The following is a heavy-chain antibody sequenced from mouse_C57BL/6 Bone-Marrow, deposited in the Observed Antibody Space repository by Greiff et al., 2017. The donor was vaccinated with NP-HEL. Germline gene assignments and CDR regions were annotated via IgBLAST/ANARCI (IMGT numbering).Heavy chain of an antibody. J-gene: IGHJ1*03. V-gene: IGHV5-9*01. D-gene: IGHD3-2*02. Sequence: EVKLVESGGGLVKPGGSLKLSCAVSGFTFSSYTMSWVRQTPEKRLEWVATISGGGGNTYYPDSVKGRFTISRDNAKNTLYLQMSSLRSEDTALYYCARPSLGGLGSDFDVWGTGTTVTVSS. CDR2: ISGGGGNT. CDR1: GFTFSSYT. CDR3: ARPSLGGLGSDFDV.